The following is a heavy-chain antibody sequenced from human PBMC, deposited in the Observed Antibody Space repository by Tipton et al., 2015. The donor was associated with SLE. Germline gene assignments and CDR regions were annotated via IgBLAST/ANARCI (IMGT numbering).Heavy chain of an antibody. CDR3: ARVGITGTTWDWYFDL. D-gene: IGHD1-7*01. CDR1: GGSISTYY. V-gene: IGHV4-59*01. J-gene: IGHJ2*01. Sequence: TLSLTCSVSGGSISTYYWSWIRQPPGKGLEWIGYIYYSGSTNYNPSLKSRVTISVDTSKNQFSLKLSSVTAADTAVYYCARVGITGTTWDWYFDLWGRGTLVTVSS. CDR2: IYYSGST.